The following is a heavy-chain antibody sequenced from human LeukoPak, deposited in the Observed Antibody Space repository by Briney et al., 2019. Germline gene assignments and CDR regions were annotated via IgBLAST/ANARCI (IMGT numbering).Heavy chain of an antibody. Sequence: SETLSLTCTVSGGSISSGSYYWSWIRQPAGKGLEWIGRIYTSGSTNYNPSLKSLVTISVDTSKNQFSLKLSSVTAAHTAVYYCARHNRFNNRYGSGSRGGHFDYWGQGTLVTVSS. CDR1: GGSISSGSYY. V-gene: IGHV4-61*02. CDR2: IYTSGST. CDR3: ARHNRFNNRYGSGSRGGHFDY. D-gene: IGHD3-10*01. J-gene: IGHJ4*02.